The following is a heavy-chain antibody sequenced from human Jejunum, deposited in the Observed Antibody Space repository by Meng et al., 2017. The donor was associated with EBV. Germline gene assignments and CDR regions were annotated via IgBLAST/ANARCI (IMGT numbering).Heavy chain of an antibody. CDR2: IYHSGST. CDR3: ASIHPSIDS. J-gene: IGHJ4*02. Sequence: QMQLKEAGPALLKPSGTLSLTCAVSSGSIFSSNWWTWVRQPPGKGLEWIGEIYHSGSTNYNPSLKSRITMSLDKSKNQFSLKLRSVTAADTAVYYCASIHPSIDSWGPGTLVTVFS. CDR1: SGSIFSSNW. D-gene: IGHD2-21*01. V-gene: IGHV4-4*02.